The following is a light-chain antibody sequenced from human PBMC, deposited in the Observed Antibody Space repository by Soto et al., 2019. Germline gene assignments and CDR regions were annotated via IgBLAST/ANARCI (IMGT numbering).Light chain of an antibody. CDR3: QQYKLYPLT. CDR1: QSIGSS. CDR2: VAS. V-gene: IGKV1-5*03. J-gene: IGKJ1*01. Sequence: DIQMTQSPSTLSASVGDRVTITCRASQSIGSSLAWYQQKPGKAPNLLIYVASNLESGVPSRFSGSGSGTEITLTNSSLQPDDFSTYYCQQYKLYPLTFGQGTKVEIQ.